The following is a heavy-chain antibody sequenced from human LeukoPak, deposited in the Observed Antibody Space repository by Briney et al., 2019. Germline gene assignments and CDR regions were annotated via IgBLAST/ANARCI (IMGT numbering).Heavy chain of an antibody. J-gene: IGHJ4*02. Sequence: GRSLRLSCGASGFTFDDYAMPWVRQAPGKGLERVSGYRWYSGSIGYAVSVKGRFTISRDNAKNSLYLQMNSLRAEDTALYYCAKDPRTYYYGSSGYPYYFDYWGQGTLVTVSS. CDR2: YRWYSGSI. V-gene: IGHV3-9*01. CDR3: AKDPRTYYYGSSGYPYYFDY. CDR1: GFTFDDYA. D-gene: IGHD3-22*01.